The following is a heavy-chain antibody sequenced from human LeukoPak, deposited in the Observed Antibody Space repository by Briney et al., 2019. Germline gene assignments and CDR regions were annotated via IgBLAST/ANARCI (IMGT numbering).Heavy chain of an antibody. CDR2: ISGTGNRT. CDR1: GFTFSSYA. J-gene: IGHJ4*02. D-gene: IGHD2-15*01. CDR3: VKWGCSGGSCYPFDY. Sequence: QPGGSLRLSCAASGFTFSSYAMSWVRQAPGKGLEWVSAISGTGNRTYYADSVKGRFTISRDNSKNTLYLQMNSLRAEDTAVYYCVKWGCSGGSCYPFDYWGQGTLVTVSS. V-gene: IGHV3-23*01.